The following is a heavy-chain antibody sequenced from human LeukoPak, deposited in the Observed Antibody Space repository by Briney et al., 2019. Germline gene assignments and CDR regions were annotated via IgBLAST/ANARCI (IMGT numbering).Heavy chain of an antibody. Sequence: GGSLRLSCAASGFTFDNYAMSWVRQAPGKGLECVSGISGSGGTTAYADSVKGRFTISRDNSKNTLYLQMNSLRAEDTAVYYCAKDYRGFWSGYYGYFDFWGHGTRVTVSS. CDR1: GFTFDNYA. CDR2: ISGSGGTT. D-gene: IGHD3-3*01. CDR3: AKDYRGFWSGYYGYFDF. V-gene: IGHV3-23*01. J-gene: IGHJ4*01.